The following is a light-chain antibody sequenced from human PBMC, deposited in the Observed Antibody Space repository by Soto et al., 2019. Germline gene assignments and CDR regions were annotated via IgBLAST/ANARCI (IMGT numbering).Light chain of an antibody. V-gene: IGKV1-27*01. CDR1: QVITNF. CDR3: QKYNSAPLT. CDR2: SAS. J-gene: IGKJ4*01. Sequence: DIQMTQSPSSLSASVGDRVTITCRASQVITNFLAWYQQRPGKVPRLLIYSASTLQSGVPSRLSGSGSGTDFTLTISSLQPEDVATYYCQKYNSAPLTLGGATKVDIK.